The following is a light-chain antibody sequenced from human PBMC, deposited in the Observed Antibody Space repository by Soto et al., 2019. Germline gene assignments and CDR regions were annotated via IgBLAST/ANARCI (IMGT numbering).Light chain of an antibody. CDR3: QQYGTAPLMYT. CDR1: QSVTSSY. J-gene: IGKJ2*01. V-gene: IGKV3-20*01. Sequence: EIVLTQSPGALSLSPGERATLSCRASQSVTSSYLAWYQQKPGQAPRLLIYGASIRATGVPGRFSGRGSGTDFTLTITRLEPEEFAVYYCQQYGTAPLMYTFGQGTKLSIK. CDR2: GAS.